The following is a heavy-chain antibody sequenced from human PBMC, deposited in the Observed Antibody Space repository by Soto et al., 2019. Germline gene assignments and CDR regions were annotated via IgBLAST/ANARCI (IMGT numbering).Heavy chain of an antibody. CDR2: ISWNSGSI. D-gene: IGHD5-18*01. CDR3: AKAGPWIQLWFFSY. CDR1: GFTFDDYA. J-gene: IGHJ4*02. V-gene: IGHV3-9*01. Sequence: EVQLVESGGGLVQPGRSLRLSCAASGFTFDDYAMHWVRQAPGKGLEWVSGISWNSGSIGYADSVKGRFTISRDNAKNTLYLQMNSLRAEDTAVYYCAKAGPWIQLWFFSYWGQGTLVTVSS.